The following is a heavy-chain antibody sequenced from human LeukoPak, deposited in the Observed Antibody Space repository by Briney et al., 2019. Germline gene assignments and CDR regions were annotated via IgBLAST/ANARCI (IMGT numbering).Heavy chain of an antibody. Sequence: SETLSLTCAVYGGSFSGYYWSWIRQPPGEGLEWIGEINHSGSTNYNPSLKSRVTISVDTSKNQFSLKLSSVTAADTAVYYCARDRRGYSYGFPETYYFDYWGQGTLVTVSS. CDR2: INHSGST. V-gene: IGHV4-34*01. J-gene: IGHJ4*02. D-gene: IGHD5-18*01. CDR3: ARDRRGYSYGFPETYYFDY. CDR1: GGSFSGYY.